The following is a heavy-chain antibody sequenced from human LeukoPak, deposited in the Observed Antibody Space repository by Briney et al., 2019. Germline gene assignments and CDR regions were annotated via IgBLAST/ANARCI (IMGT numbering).Heavy chain of an antibody. CDR1: GFTFRSYT. J-gene: IGHJ3*02. Sequence: PGGSLRLSCAASGFTFRSYTMNWVRQAPGKGLEWVSSISSSSSYIYYADSVKGRFTISRDNANNSLYLQMDSLRAEDTAVYYCARSLSTTVTTALNTWGQGTMVTVSS. D-gene: IGHD4-17*01. CDR2: ISSSSSYI. CDR3: ARSLSTTVTTALNT. V-gene: IGHV3-21*01.